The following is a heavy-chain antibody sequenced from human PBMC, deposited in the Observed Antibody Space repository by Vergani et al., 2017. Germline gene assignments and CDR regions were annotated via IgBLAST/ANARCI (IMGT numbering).Heavy chain of an antibody. CDR3: ARDESGQYSGYDETVGYYYYGMDV. V-gene: IGHV1-69*12. CDR1: GGTFSSYA. Sequence: QVQLVQSGAEVKKPGSSVKVSCKASGGTFSSYAISWVRQAPGQGLEWMGGIIPIFGTANYAQKFQGRVTITADESTSTAYMELSSLRSEDTAVYYCARDESGQYSGYDETVGYYYYGMDVWGKGTTVTVSS. CDR2: IIPIFGTA. D-gene: IGHD5-12*01. J-gene: IGHJ6*04.